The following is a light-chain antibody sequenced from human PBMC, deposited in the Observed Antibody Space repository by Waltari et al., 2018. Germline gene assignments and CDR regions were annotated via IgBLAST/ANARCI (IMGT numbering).Light chain of an antibody. V-gene: IGKV1-39*01. J-gene: IGKJ1*01. CDR2: PAS. CDR1: QNINNY. CDR3: QQSYSSLTWT. Sequence: DIQMTQSPSSLSASVGDSVTITCRASQNINNYLNWYQQKPGKAPTLMIYPASGLQNGFPSRFSASGFGTDFALTISSLQPEDFATYYCQQSYSSLTWTFGQGTTV.